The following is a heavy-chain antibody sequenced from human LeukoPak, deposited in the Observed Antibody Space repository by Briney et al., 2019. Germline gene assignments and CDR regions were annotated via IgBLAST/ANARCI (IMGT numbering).Heavy chain of an antibody. CDR1: GFTFSSYG. D-gene: IGHD3-3*01. CDR2: ISYDGSNK. CDR3: ARASLRFLEWLNTDNFDY. V-gene: IGHV3-30*03. J-gene: IGHJ4*02. Sequence: GRSLRLSCAASGFTFSSYGMHWVRQAPGKGLEWVAVISYDGSNKYYADSVKGRFTISRDNSKNTLYLQMNSLRAEDTAVYYCARASLRFLEWLNTDNFDYWGQGTLVTVSS.